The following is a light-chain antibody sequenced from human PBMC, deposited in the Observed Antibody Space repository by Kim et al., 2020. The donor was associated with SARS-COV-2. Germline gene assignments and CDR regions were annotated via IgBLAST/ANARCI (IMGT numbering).Light chain of an antibody. CDR2: DVA. CDR3: CSYAGSNTFVV. Sequence: QTCTISCTGTSSDVGGWNYVAWYQQHPDKAPKLIIYDVAKRPSGVPNRFSGSKSGNTASLTISGLQTEDEADYYCCSYAGSNTFVVFGGGTMLTVL. J-gene: IGLJ2*01. V-gene: IGLV2-11*02. CDR1: SSDVGGWNY.